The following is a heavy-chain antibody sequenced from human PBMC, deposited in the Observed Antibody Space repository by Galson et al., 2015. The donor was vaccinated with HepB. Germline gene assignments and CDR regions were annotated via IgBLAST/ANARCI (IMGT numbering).Heavy chain of an antibody. J-gene: IGHJ4*02. D-gene: IGHD1-26*01. CDR1: GFTFSSYA. Sequence: SLRLSCAASGFTFSSYAMHWVRQAPGKGLEWVANIKQDGSEKYYVDSVKGRFTISRDNAKNSLYLQMDSLRAEDTALYYCASIVGARKAYFDYWGQGTLVTVSS. CDR3: ASIVGARKAYFDY. V-gene: IGHV3-7*03. CDR2: IKQDGSEK.